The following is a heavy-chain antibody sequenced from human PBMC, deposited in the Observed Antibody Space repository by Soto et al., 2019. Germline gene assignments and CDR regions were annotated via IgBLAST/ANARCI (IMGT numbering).Heavy chain of an antibody. J-gene: IGHJ3*02. CDR3: ARGRYNYDFWSGYYRPLTDAFDI. V-gene: IGHV1-18*01. CDR2: ISAYNGNT. Sequence: ASVKVSCKASGYTFTSYGISWVRQAPGQGLEWMGWISAYNGNTNYAQKLQGRVTMTTDTSTSTAYMELRSLRSDDTAVYYCARGRYNYDFWSGYYRPLTDAFDIWGQGTMVTVSS. D-gene: IGHD3-3*01. CDR1: GYTFTSYG.